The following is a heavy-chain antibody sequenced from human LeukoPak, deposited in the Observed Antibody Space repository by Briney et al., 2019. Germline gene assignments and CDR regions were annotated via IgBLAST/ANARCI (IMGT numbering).Heavy chain of an antibody. V-gene: IGHV2-5*02. D-gene: IGHD2-8*01. CDR1: GFSLSTAGVG. Sequence: SGPTLVKPTQTPTLTCTFSGFSLSTAGVGVGWIRQPPGKALEWLALIYWDDDKRYSPSLKSRLTITKDTSKNQVVLTMTNMDPVDTATYYCAHTIFEVSTFDAWGQGTLVTISS. J-gene: IGHJ4*02. CDR2: IYWDDDK. CDR3: AHTIFEVSTFDA.